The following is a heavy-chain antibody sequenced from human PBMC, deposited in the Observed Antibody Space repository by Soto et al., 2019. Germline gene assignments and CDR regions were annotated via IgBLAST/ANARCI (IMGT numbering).Heavy chain of an antibody. V-gene: IGHV1-18*01. CDR2: ISTYNGDT. CDR3: AREGVAPYYCYGMDV. J-gene: IGHJ6*02. CDR1: GYTFTRSG. D-gene: IGHD5-12*01. Sequence: ASVKVSCKASGYTFTRSGISWVRQAPGQGLEWMGWISTYNGDTNYAQTFQGRVTMTTDTSTSTVHMEVRSLRSDDTAVYYCAREGVAPYYCYGMDVWGQGTPVTVSS.